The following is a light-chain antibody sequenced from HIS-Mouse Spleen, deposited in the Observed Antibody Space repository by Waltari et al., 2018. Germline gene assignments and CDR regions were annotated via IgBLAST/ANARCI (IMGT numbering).Light chain of an antibody. J-gene: IGKJ2*01. Sequence: DIVMTQSPDSLAVSLGERATINCKSSQSVLHSSNNKNYLAWYQQKPGQPPKLLIYWASTRESGVPDRFSGSGSVTDFTLTISSLQAEDVAVYYCQQYYSTLYTFGQGTKLEIK. CDR1: QSVLHSSNNKNY. CDR3: QQYYSTLYT. V-gene: IGKV4-1*01. CDR2: WAS.